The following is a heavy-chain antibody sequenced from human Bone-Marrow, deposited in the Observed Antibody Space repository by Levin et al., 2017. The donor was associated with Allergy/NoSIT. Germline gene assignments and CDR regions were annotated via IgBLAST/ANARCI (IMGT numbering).Heavy chain of an antibody. D-gene: IGHD6-25*01. V-gene: IGHV3-15*01. J-gene: IGHJ6*03. CDR2: IKSKTDGGTT. CDR3: TTFSAADYYMDV. Sequence: GESLKISCAASGFTFSNAWMSWVRQAPGKGLEWVARIKSKTDGGTTDYPAPVKGRFTISRDNSKNTLYLQINSLKTEDTAVYYCTTFSAADYYMDVWGVGTTVTVSS. CDR1: GFTFSNAW.